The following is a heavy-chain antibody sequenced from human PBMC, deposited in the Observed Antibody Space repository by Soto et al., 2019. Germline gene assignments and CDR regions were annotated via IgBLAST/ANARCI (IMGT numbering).Heavy chain of an antibody. J-gene: IGHJ4*02. CDR3: ATLYYYHTY. CDR2: IYYTGRT. V-gene: IGHV4-30-4*01. CDR1: GGSISSGEYY. D-gene: IGHD3-22*01. Sequence: QVQLQESGPGLVKPSQTLSLTCAVSGGSISSGEYYWSLIRQPPGKGLEWIGYIYYTGRTYYNPSLKSRLFMSVDTSKNQVSLKLSSVTAADTAVYYCATLYYYHTYWGQGTLVTVSS.